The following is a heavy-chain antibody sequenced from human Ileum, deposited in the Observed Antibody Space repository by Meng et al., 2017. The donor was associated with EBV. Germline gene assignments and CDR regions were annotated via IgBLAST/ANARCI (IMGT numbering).Heavy chain of an antibody. Sequence: EVQVVQSGAGLGQPGASLTLSCAASGSTFSGSTMHWVRQASGKGLEWVGRIRNKANSYATAYAASVKGRFTISRDDSKNTAYLQMNSLKTEDTAVYYCTRNLGYCSGGSCAWGQGTLVTVSS. CDR2: IRNKANSYAT. D-gene: IGHD2-15*01. J-gene: IGHJ5*02. V-gene: IGHV3-73*02. CDR1: GSTFSGST. CDR3: TRNLGYCSGGSCA.